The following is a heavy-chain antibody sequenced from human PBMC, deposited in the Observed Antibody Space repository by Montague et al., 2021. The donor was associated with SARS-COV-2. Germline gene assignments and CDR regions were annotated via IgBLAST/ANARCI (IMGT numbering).Heavy chain of an antibody. CDR3: AAGPRTYYYDSSGYYGYYYGMDV. CDR2: IVVGSGNT. Sequence: SVKVSCKASGSTFTSSAVQWVRQARGRRLEWIGWIVVGSGNTNYAQKLQERVTITRDMSTSTAYMELSSLRSEDTAVYYCAAGPRTYYYDSSGYYGYYYGMDVWGQGTTVTVSS. V-gene: IGHV1-58*01. D-gene: IGHD3-22*01. J-gene: IGHJ6*02. CDR1: GSTFTSSA.